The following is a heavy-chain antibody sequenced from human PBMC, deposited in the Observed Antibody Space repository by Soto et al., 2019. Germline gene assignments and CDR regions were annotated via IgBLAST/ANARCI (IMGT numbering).Heavy chain of an antibody. Sequence: SLKISCEGSGYIFTNYWINWMRQMPGKGLEWMGKIDPTDSYTYYSPSFQGHVTISADKSINTAYLQWSSLEASDAAIYFCARGYYDSSGPDYWGQGTLVTVSS. CDR3: ARGYYDSSGPDY. CDR1: GYIFTNYW. J-gene: IGHJ4*02. D-gene: IGHD3-22*01. CDR2: IDPTDSYT. V-gene: IGHV5-10-1*01.